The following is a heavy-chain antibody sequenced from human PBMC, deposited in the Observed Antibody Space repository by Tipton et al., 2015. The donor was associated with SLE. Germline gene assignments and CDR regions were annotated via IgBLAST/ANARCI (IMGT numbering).Heavy chain of an antibody. CDR1: GYSISSDYY. D-gene: IGHD1-7*01. J-gene: IGHJ4*02. CDR2: VYHSGST. Sequence: TLSLTCTVSGYSISSDYYWGWIRQPPGKGLEWIGSVYHSGSTYYNPSLKSRVTISVDTSKNQFSLKLTSVTAADTAVYYCARGELYSGASLYYFEYWGQGTLVTVSS. V-gene: IGHV4-38-2*02. CDR3: ARGELYSGASLYYFEY.